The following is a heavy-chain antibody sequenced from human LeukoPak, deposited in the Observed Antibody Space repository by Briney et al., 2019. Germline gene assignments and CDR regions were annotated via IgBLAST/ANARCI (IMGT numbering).Heavy chain of an antibody. J-gene: IGHJ4*02. CDR3: ARAGVSYGDYPRLDY. CDR2: IYSGGSS. CDR1: GFTFSSYA. Sequence: GGSLRLSCAASGFTFSSYAMSWVRQAPGKGLEWVSLIYSGGSSYYADSVKGRFTISRDNCKNALYLQMSSLRADDTAVYYCARAGVSYGDYPRLDYWGQGTLVTVSS. V-gene: IGHV3-66*01. D-gene: IGHD4-17*01.